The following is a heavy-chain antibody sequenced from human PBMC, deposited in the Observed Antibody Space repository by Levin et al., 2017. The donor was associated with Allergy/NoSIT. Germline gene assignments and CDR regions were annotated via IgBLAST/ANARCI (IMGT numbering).Heavy chain of an antibody. CDR1: GFTFSSYA. CDR2: ISGNGGNT. CDR3: AKDSRNWHSYAFDI. D-gene: IGHD1-7*01. V-gene: IGHV3-23*01. Sequence: GESLKISCAASGFTFSSYAMSWVRQAPGKGLEWVSVISGNGGNTYYADSVKGRFTISRDNSKNTLYLKMNSLRAEDTAVYYCAKDSRNWHSYAFDIWGQGTMVTVSS. J-gene: IGHJ3*02.